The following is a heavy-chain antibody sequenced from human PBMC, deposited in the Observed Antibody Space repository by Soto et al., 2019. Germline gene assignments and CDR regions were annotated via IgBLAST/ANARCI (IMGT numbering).Heavy chain of an antibody. J-gene: IGHJ4*02. V-gene: IGHV3-30*18. D-gene: IGHD6-6*01. CDR1: GFTFSSYG. CDR3: AKDLVRYSSSPNYFDY. Sequence: QVQLVESGGGVVQPGRSLRLSCAASGFTFSSYGMHWVRQAPGKGLEWVAVISYDGSNKYYADSVKGRFTISRDNSKNTLYLQMNSLRAEDTAVYYCAKDLVRYSSSPNYFDYWGQGTLVIVSS. CDR2: ISYDGSNK.